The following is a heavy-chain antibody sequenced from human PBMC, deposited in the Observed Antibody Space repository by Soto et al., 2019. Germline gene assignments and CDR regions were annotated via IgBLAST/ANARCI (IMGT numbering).Heavy chain of an antibody. CDR2: INPNSGDT. D-gene: IGHD2-2*02. Sequence: ASVKVSCKASGYIFTGYYMHWVRQAPGQGLEWMGWINPNSGDTNYTQKFQGWVTMTRDTSISTAYMELSRLRSEDTAVYYCASGIGYCSSTSCYTGLFDYWGQGTLVTVSS. CDR3: ASGIGYCSSTSCYTGLFDY. V-gene: IGHV1-2*04. J-gene: IGHJ4*02. CDR1: GYIFTGYY.